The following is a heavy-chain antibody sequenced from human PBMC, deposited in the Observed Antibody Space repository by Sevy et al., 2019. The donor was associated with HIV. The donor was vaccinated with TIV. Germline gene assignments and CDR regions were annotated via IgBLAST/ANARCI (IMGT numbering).Heavy chain of an antibody. V-gene: IGHV3-30*04. D-gene: IGHD3-22*01. Sequence: GGSLRLSCTASGFSFSNYAMYWVRQAPGEGLEWVAVISTDGNIKDYADSVKGRFTISRDNFKNTLYLQMTSLRAEDSAVYYCASHYYDSTGYYYPLDYWGLGTLVTVSS. CDR1: GFSFSNYA. J-gene: IGHJ4*02. CDR3: ASHYYDSTGYYYPLDY. CDR2: ISTDGNIK.